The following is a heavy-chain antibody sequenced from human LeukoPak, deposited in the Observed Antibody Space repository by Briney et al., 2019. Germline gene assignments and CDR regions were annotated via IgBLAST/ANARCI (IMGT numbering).Heavy chain of an antibody. CDR3: ARTLYQGYCSGGSCYADVFDY. J-gene: IGHJ4*01. V-gene: IGHV3-7*03. CDR2: IKQDGSEK. Sequence: GGSLRLSCAASGFTFSSYWMSWVRQAPGKGLGWVANIKQDGSEKYYVDSVKGRFTISRDNAKNSLYLQMNSLRAEDTAFYYCARTLYQGYCSGGSCYADVFDYWGQGTLVTVSS. CDR1: GFTFSSYW. D-gene: IGHD2-15*01.